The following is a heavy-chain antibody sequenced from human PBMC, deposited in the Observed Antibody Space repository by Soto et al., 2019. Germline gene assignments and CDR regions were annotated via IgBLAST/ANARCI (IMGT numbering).Heavy chain of an antibody. Sequence: GGSLRLSCAASGFTFSSYAMHWVRQAPGKGLEWVAVISYDGSNKYYADSVKGRFTISRDNSKNTLYLQMNSLRAEDTAVYYCAREENGSGYDLPNGMDVWGQGTTVTVSS. CDR2: ISYDGSNK. J-gene: IGHJ6*02. CDR3: AREENGSGYDLPNGMDV. V-gene: IGHV3-30-3*01. CDR1: GFTFSSYA. D-gene: IGHD3-22*01.